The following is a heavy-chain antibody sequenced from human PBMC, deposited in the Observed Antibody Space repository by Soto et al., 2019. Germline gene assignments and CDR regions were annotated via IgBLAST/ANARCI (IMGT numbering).Heavy chain of an antibody. J-gene: IGHJ4*02. D-gene: IGHD6-13*01. CDR3: ARQGQLVRGFDY. CDR2: IYYSGST. V-gene: IGHV4-39*01. CDR1: GGSISSSSYY. Sequence: SETLSLTCTVSGGSISSSSYYWGWIRQPPGKGLEWIGSIYYSGSTYYKPSLKSRVTISVDTSKNQFSLKLSSVTAADTAVYYCARQGQLVRGFDYWGQGTLVTVSS.